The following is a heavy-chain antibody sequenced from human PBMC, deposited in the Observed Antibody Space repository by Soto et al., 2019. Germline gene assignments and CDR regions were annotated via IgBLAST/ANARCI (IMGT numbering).Heavy chain of an antibody. J-gene: IGHJ6*02. CDR1: GFTFSTYG. D-gene: IGHD6-13*01. V-gene: IGHV3-30*19. CDR3: ARDLSSPRSYYYYGMDV. Sequence: GGSLRLSCAPSGFTFSTYGMHWVRQAPGKGLEWVAVIWYDGSNKYYADSVKGRFTISRDNSKNTLYPQMNSLRAEDTAVYYCARDLSSPRSYYYYGMDVWGQGXTVTVSS. CDR2: IWYDGSNK.